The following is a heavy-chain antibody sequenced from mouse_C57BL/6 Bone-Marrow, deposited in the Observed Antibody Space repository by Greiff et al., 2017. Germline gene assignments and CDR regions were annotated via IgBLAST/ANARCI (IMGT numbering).Heavy chain of an antibody. CDR3: TFYSNYYFDY. V-gene: IGHV14-4*01. CDR1: GFNIKDDY. J-gene: IGHJ2*01. Sequence: EVQVVESGAELVRPGASVKLSCTASGFNIKDDYMHWVKQRPEQGLEWIGWLDPENGDTEYASKFQGMATITADTSSNTAYLQLSSLSSEDTADYYCTFYSNYYFDYWGQGTTLTVSS. CDR2: LDPENGDT. D-gene: IGHD2-5*01.